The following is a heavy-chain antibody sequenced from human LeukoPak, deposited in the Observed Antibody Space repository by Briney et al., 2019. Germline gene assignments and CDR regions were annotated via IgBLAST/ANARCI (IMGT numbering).Heavy chain of an antibody. CDR3: ARDLAAVAGRGHYFDY. CDR1: GGSISSYY. D-gene: IGHD6-19*01. V-gene: IGHV4-59*01. CDR2: IYYSGST. J-gene: IGHJ4*02. Sequence: PSETLSLTCTVSGGSISSYYWSWIRQPPGKGLEWIGYIYYSGSTNYNPSLKSRVTISVDTSKNQFSLKLSSVTAADTAVYYCARDLAAVAGRGHYFDYWGQGILVTVPS.